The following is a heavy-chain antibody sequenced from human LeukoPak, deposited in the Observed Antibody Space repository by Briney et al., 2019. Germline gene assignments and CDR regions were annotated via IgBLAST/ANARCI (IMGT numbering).Heavy chain of an antibody. Sequence: PGRSLRLSCAASGFSFSSYGMHWVRQAPGKGLEWVAVISYAGSSKLYADSVKGRFTLSRDNSKNTLYLQMNGLSAEDTAVYYCARNGYSYGSLDYFDYWGQGTLVTVSS. D-gene: IGHD5-18*01. J-gene: IGHJ4*02. CDR3: ARNGYSYGSLDYFDY. CDR2: ISYAGSSK. V-gene: IGHV3-30*03. CDR1: GFSFSSYG.